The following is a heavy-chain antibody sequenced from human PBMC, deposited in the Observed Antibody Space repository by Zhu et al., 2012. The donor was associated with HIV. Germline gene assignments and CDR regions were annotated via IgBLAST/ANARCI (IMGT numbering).Heavy chain of an antibody. CDR3: ARHSWTATDYFDY. D-gene: IGHD3-3*02. V-gene: IGHV4-38-2*01. J-gene: IGHJ4*02. Sequence: QVQLQESGPGLVKPSETLSLTCAVSGSSIISTYYWGWIRQPPGKGLEWIGSIYHSETTYYNPSLKSRVTMSTDTANNQFSLKLTSVTAADTAVYYCARHSWTATDYFDYWGQETLVHRLL. CDR1: GSSIISTYY. CDR2: IYHSETT.